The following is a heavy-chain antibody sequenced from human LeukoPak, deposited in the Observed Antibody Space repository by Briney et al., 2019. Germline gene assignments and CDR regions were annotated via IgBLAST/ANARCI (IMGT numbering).Heavy chain of an antibody. CDR2: FDPEDGET. J-gene: IGHJ4*02. Sequence: ASVKVSCKVSGYTLTELSMHWVRQAPGKGLEWMGGFDPEDGETIYAQKFQGRVTMTTDTSTSTAYMELRSLRSEDTAVYYCAGGRTDIVVVPATLRNYYFDYWGQGTLVTVSS. CDR1: GYTLTELS. CDR3: AGGRTDIVVVPATLRNYYFDY. V-gene: IGHV1-24*01. D-gene: IGHD2-2*01.